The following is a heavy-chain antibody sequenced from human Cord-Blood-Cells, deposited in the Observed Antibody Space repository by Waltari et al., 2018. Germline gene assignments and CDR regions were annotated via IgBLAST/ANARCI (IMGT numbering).Heavy chain of an antibody. V-gene: IGHV3-30*05. D-gene: IGHD2-2*01. CDR2: IIYNGGNN. Sequence: VQLAVSGGGAVQAGSFRRHSCAGSGLPSWSCGMRCVRQAPGGGGVWWIGIIYNGGNNNYHHSVKSRVTISVDTSKNPLYLQLSSLTAADTAVYYCARGTVSSLYAMDIWGQGTTVTVSS. J-gene: IGHJ3*02. CDR1: GLPSWSCG. CDR3: ARGTVSSLYAMDI.